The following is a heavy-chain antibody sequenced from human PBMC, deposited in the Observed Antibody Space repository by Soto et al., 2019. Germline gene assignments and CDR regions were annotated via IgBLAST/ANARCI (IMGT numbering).Heavy chain of an antibody. CDR2: IYYSGST. D-gene: IGHD3-22*01. V-gene: IGHV4-31*03. CDR3: VRHKDQSSGPSAY. J-gene: IGHJ4*02. Sequence: TLSLTCTVSGGSISSGGYYWSWIRQHPGKGLEWIGYIYYSGSTYYNPSLKSRVTISVDTSKNQFSLKLSSVTAADTAVYYCVRHKDQSSGPSAYWGRGTLVTVSA. CDR1: GGSISSGGYY.